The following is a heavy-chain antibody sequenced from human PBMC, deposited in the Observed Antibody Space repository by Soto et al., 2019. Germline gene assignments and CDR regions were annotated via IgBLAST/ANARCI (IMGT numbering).Heavy chain of an antibody. V-gene: IGHV4-34*01. D-gene: IGHD6-13*01. Sequence: PSETLSLTCAVYGGSFSGYYWSWIRQPPGKGLEWIGEINHSGSTNYNPSLKSRVTISVDTSKNQFSLKLSSVTAADTAVYYCAMCSRKNYYYMDVWGKGTTVTVSS. CDR3: AMCSRKNYYYMDV. CDR2: INHSGST. J-gene: IGHJ6*03. CDR1: GGSFSGYY.